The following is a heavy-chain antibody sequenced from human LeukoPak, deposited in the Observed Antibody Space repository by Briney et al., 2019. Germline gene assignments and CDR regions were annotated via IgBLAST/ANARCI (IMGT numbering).Heavy chain of an antibody. V-gene: IGHV3-23*01. CDR1: GFIFSNYA. D-gene: IGHD3-22*01. CDR3: AKDRLTMIVVVAFDI. CDR2: ISGSGLRT. J-gene: IGHJ3*02. Sequence: GGSLRLSCAACGFIFSNYAMSWVRQAPGKGLEGVSAISGSGLRTYYADSVKGRFTISRDISKNTLYLQMDSLRAEDTAVYYCAKDRLTMIVVVAFDIWGQGTMVTVSS.